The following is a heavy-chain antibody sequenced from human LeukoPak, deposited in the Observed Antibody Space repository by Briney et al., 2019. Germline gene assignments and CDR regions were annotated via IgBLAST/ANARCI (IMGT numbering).Heavy chain of an antibody. CDR3: ARERIYYDSRGGLDY. V-gene: IGHV3-21*04. CDR1: GFTFSSYS. CDR2: ISSSSSYI. J-gene: IGHJ4*02. Sequence: GGSLRLSCAASGFTFSSYSMNWVRQAPGKGLEWVSSISSSSSYIYYADSVKGRFTISRDNSKNTLYLQMNSLRAEDTAVYYCARERIYYDSRGGLDYWGQGTLVTVSS. D-gene: IGHD3-22*01.